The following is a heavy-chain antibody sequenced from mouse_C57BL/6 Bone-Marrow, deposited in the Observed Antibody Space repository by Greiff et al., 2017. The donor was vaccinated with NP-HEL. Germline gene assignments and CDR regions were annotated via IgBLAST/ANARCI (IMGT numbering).Heavy chain of an antibody. V-gene: IGHV1-58*01. CDR1: GYTFTSYG. J-gene: IGHJ2*01. CDR3: AREESPSSYGDFDY. D-gene: IGHD1-1*01. CDR2: IYIGNGYT. Sequence: EVKLMESGAELVRPGSSVKMSCKTSGYTFTSYGINWVKQRPGQGLEWIGYIYIGNGYTEYNEKFKGKATLTSDTSSSTAYMQLSSLTSEDSAIYFCAREESPSSYGDFDYWGQGTTLTVSS.